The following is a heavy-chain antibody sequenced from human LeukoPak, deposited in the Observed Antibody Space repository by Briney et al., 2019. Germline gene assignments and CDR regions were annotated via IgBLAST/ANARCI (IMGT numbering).Heavy chain of an antibody. J-gene: IGHJ3*02. CDR3: ATHTRGARPYAFDI. CDR2: IIPIFGTA. Sequence: GASVKVSCKASGGTFSSYAISWVRQAPGQGLEWMGRIIPIFGTANYAQKFQGRVTITTDESTSTAYMQLSSLRSEDTAVYYCATHTRGARPYAFDIWGQGTMVTVSS. V-gene: IGHV1-69*05. CDR1: GGTFSSYA. D-gene: IGHD3-10*01.